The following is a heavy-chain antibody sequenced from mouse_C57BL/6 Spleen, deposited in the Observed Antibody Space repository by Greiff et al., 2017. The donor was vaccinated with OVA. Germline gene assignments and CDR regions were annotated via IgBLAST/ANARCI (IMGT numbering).Heavy chain of an antibody. CDR2: INPNNGGT. CDR1: GYTFTDYY. CDR3: ARDYYDSDGYALDC. Sequence: EVQLQQSGPELVKPGASVKISCKASGYTFTDYYMNWVKQSHGKSLEWIGDINPNNGGTSYNQKFKGKATLTVDKSSSTAYMELRSLTSEDSAVYYCARDYYDSDGYALDCWGQGTSVTVSS. D-gene: IGHD1-1*01. V-gene: IGHV1-26*01. J-gene: IGHJ4*01.